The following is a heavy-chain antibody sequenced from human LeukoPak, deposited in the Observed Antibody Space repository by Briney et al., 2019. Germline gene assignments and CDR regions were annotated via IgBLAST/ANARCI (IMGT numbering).Heavy chain of an antibody. D-gene: IGHD1-26*01. Sequence: GESLQISCQVSGYSFTSYCIGWVRQMPGKGLEWMGIIYPGDSGPTYSPSFQGQVTISVDKSNNTAYLQWSSLQASDTAMYYCGMSGDRVPLQDDVFDVWGQGTMVTVST. J-gene: IGHJ3*01. V-gene: IGHV5-51*01. CDR1: GYSFTSYC. CDR2: IYPGDSGP. CDR3: GMSGDRVPLQDDVFDV.